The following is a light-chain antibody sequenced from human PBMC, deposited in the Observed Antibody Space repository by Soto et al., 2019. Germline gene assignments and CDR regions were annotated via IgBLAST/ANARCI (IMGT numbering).Light chain of an antibody. CDR3: SSYTSSNTLLYV. CDR1: SSDVGGYNY. V-gene: IGLV2-14*01. J-gene: IGLJ1*01. Sequence: YVLTQPASVSGSPGQSITISCTGTSSDVGGYNYVSWYQQHPGKAPKLLIYEVSHRPSGVSNRFSGSKSGNTASLTISGLQAEDEADYYCSSYTSSNTLLYVFGTGTKVTVL. CDR2: EVS.